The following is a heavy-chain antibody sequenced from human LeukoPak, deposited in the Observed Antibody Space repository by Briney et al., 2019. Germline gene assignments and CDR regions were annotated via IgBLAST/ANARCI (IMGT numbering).Heavy chain of an antibody. V-gene: IGHV3-48*03. J-gene: IGHJ4*02. CDR3: ARVAGGTPQVFDY. D-gene: IGHD1-1*01. CDR1: GFTFSSYE. CDR2: ISSSGSTI. Sequence: GGSLRLSCAASGFTFSSYEMNWVRQAPGKGLEWVSYISSSGSTIYYADSVKGRFTISRDNAKNSLYLQMNSLRAEDTALYYCARVAGGTPQVFDYWGQGTLVTVSS.